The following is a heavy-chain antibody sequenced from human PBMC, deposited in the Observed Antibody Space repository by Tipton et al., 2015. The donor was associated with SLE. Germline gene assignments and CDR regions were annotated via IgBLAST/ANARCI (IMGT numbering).Heavy chain of an antibody. J-gene: IGHJ3*02. D-gene: IGHD6-19*01. CDR3: ARDRRRAVAGDDAFGI. CDR1: GGSISSYY. Sequence: TLSLTCTVSGGSISSYYWSWIRQPPEKGLEWIGYIYYSGSTNYNPSLKSRVTISVDTSKNPFSLGLSSVTAADTAGYYCARDRRRAVAGDDAFGIWGQGTMVAVSS. CDR2: IYYSGST. V-gene: IGHV4-59*12.